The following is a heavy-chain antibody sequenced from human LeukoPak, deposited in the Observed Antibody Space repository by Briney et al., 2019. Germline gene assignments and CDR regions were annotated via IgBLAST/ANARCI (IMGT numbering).Heavy chain of an antibody. V-gene: IGHV3-33*06. CDR1: GFTFSTYG. D-gene: IGHD6-6*01. CDR3: AKDLYTGSWYYGMDV. J-gene: IGHJ6*02. CDR2: IWYDGNNI. Sequence: GGSLRLSCAASGFTFSTYGMHWVRQAPGKGLEWVAVIWYDGNNIFYGESVRGRFTISRDNSKNTLYLQMNSLRAEDTAVYYCAKDLYTGSWYYGMDVWGQGTTVTVSS.